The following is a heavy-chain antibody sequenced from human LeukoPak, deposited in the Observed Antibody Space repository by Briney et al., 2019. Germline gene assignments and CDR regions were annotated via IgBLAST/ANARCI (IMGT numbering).Heavy chain of an antibody. Sequence: ASVRVSCKASGYTFTGYYMHWVRQAPGQGLEWMGRINPNSGGTNYAQKFQGRVTMTRDTSISTAYMELSRLRSDDTAVYYCARGTMIVVATEFDYWGQGTLVTVSS. D-gene: IGHD3-22*01. V-gene: IGHV1-2*06. CDR2: INPNSGGT. CDR3: ARGTMIVVATEFDY. J-gene: IGHJ4*02. CDR1: GYTFTGYY.